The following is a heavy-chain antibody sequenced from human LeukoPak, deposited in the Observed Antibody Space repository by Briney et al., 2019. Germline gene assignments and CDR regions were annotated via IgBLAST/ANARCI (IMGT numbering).Heavy chain of an antibody. V-gene: IGHV3-30-3*01. CDR2: ITSDGSKK. CDR1: GFTFSTYA. Sequence: PGGSLRLPCAASGFTFSTYALHWIRQAPGKGLEWVAAITSDGSKKYYADSVKGRFTISRDNAKNSLYLQMNSLRAEDTAVYYCARGALIAAGIFDPWGQGTLVTVSS. D-gene: IGHD6-13*01. CDR3: ARGALIAAGIFDP. J-gene: IGHJ5*02.